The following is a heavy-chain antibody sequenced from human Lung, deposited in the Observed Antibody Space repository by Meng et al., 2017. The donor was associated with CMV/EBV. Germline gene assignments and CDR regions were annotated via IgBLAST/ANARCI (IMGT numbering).Heavy chain of an antibody. CDR3: AKAGVLRYFDWRDPLED. D-gene: IGHD3-9*01. J-gene: IGHJ4*02. CDR1: GFTFRSHT. Sequence: GGSXRLXCAASGFTFRSHTIHWVRQAPGKGLEWLSVMSSDGGTKFYADSVKGRFTISRDNSKNTLYLQMNSLRTEDTAVYYCAKAGVLRYFDWRDPLEDXGQGXLVTVSS. CDR2: MSSDGGTK. V-gene: IGHV3-30-3*01.